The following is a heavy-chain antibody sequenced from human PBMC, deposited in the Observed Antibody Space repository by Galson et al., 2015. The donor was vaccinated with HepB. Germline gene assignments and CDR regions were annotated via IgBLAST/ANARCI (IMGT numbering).Heavy chain of an antibody. CDR3: ALAGHYYEGFEI. J-gene: IGHJ3*02. CDR1: GGTFSNYI. Sequence: SVKVSCKASGGTFSNYIFNWVRQAPGQGLEWMGGNIPISGAANYAQKFQGRITITADESTNTAYMELSSLRSDDTAVYYCALAGHYYEGFEIWGQGTLVTVSS. CDR2: NIPISGAA. V-gene: IGHV1-69*13. D-gene: IGHD3-22*01.